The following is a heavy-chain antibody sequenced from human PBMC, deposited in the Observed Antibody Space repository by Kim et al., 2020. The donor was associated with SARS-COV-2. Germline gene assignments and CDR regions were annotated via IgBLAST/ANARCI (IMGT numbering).Heavy chain of an antibody. J-gene: IGHJ4*02. CDR3: ARLQIYCSGGSCYSFPDY. D-gene: IGHD2-15*01. CDR2: IYYSGST. CDR1: GGSISSSSYY. V-gene: IGHV4-39*01. Sequence: SETLSLTCTVSGGSISSSSYYWGWIRQPPGKGLEWIGSIYYSGSTYYNPSLKSRVTISVDTSKNQFSLKLSSVTAADTAVYYCARLQIYCSGGSCYSFPDYWGQGTLVTVSS.